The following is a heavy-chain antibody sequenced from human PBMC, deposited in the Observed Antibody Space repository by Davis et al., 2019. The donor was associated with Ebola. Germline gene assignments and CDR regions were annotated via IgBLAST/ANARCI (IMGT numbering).Heavy chain of an antibody. D-gene: IGHD3-10*01. V-gene: IGHV4-59*01. CDR3: ARATPAPMVAFDY. CDR2: IYYSGST. Sequence: PSETLSLTCTVSGGSISSYYWSWIRQPPGKGLEWIGYIYYSGSTNYNPSLKSRVTISVDTSKNQFSLKLSSVTAADTAVYYCARATPAPMVAFDYWGQGTLVTVSS. J-gene: IGHJ4*02. CDR1: GGSISSYY.